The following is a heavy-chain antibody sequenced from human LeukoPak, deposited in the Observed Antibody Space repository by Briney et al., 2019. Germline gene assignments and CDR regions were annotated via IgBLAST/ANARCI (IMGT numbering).Heavy chain of an antibody. CDR3: AKPFDSSGYGVGYYFDY. Sequence: GGSLRLSCAASGCTVSGNYMSWVREAPGKGLEWVSLIYSGGTTYYADSVKGRFTISRDNSKNTLYLQMNSLRAEDTAVYYCAKPFDSSGYGVGYYFDYWGQGTLVTVSS. D-gene: IGHD3-22*01. J-gene: IGHJ4*02. CDR2: IYSGGTT. CDR1: GCTVSGNY. V-gene: IGHV3-53*05.